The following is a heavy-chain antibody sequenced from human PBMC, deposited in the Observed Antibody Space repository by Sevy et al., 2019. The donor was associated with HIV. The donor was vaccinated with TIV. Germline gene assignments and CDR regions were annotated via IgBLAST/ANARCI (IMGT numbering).Heavy chain of an antibody. V-gene: IGHV3-23*01. CDR2: ISITGGST. D-gene: IGHD3-10*01. J-gene: IGHJ4*02. Sequence: GGSLRLSCAASGFTFSIYAMSSVRQAPGKGLEWVSVISITGGSTYYADSVKGRFTISRDNSKNTLYLQMNTLRAEDTAVYYCAKDRVSGTYYTGDFDYWGQGTLVTVSS. CDR3: AKDRVSGTYYTGDFDY. CDR1: GFTFSIYA.